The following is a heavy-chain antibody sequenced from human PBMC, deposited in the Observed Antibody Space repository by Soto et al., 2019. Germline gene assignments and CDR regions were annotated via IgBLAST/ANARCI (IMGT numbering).Heavy chain of an antibody. D-gene: IGHD2-15*01. CDR2: ISAYNGNT. CDR1: GYTFTSYG. CDR3: AREAVVVAATTYYFDY. Sequence: ASVKVSCKASGYTFTSYGISWVRQANGQGLEWMGWISAYNGNTNYAQKLQGRVTMTTDTSTSTAYMELRRLRSDDTAVYYCAREAVVVAATTYYFDYWGQGTLVTVSS. J-gene: IGHJ4*02. V-gene: IGHV1-18*01.